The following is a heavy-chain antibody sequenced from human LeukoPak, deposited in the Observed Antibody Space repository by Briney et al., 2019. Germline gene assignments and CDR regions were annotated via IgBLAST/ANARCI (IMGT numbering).Heavy chain of an antibody. Sequence: GRSLRLSCAASGFTFRNYGMHWVRQAPGKGLEGVAVIWYDGSNKHYADSVKGRFTISRGNAKNTLYLQMNSLRAEDTAVYYCARHRLVLRSLGWLLSFAPWGQGTLVTVSS. D-gene: IGHD3-3*01. V-gene: IGHV3-33*01. CDR2: IWYDGSNK. CDR3: ARHRLVLRSLGWLLSFAP. CDR1: GFTFRNYG. J-gene: IGHJ5*02.